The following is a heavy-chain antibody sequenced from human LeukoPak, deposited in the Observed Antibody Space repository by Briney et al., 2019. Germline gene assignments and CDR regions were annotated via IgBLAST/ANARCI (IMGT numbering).Heavy chain of an antibody. D-gene: IGHD3-3*01. Sequence: SETLSLTCTVSGASISSYYWSWIRQPPGKGLEWIGYIYYSGSTRYNPSLKSRVTISVDTSKNQFSLKLSSVTAADTAVYYCARVGILRLPSNWFDPWGQGTLVTVSS. V-gene: IGHV4-59*12. CDR2: IYYSGST. CDR3: ARVGILRLPSNWFDP. CDR1: GASISSYY. J-gene: IGHJ5*02.